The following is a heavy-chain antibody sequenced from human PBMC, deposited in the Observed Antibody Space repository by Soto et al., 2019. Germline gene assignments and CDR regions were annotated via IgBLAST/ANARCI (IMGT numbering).Heavy chain of an antibody. CDR2: INNDGRST. V-gene: IGHV3-74*01. Sequence: EVQLVESGGGLVQPGGSLRLSCAASGFTFSNFRMHWVRQAPGKGLVWVALINNDGRSTNHADSVKGRFTISRDNAKNTLYLQLNSLRAEDTAVYYCARDASGLSYWGQGTLVTVSS. CDR3: ARDASGLSY. D-gene: IGHD3-10*01. CDR1: GFTFSNFR. J-gene: IGHJ4*02.